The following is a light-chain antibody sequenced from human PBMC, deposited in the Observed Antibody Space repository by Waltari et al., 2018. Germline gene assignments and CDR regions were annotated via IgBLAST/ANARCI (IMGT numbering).Light chain of an antibody. V-gene: IGLV4-69*01. Sequence: QLVLTQSPSASASLGASVKLTCTLSSGHSSNVIAWHQQQPEKRPRYLMKVNSDGSHSKGDEIPDRFSGSSSEAERYLTISSVQCEDEADYYCQTGGHGTWVFGGGTKLTVL. J-gene: IGLJ3*02. CDR2: VNSDGSH. CDR3: QTGGHGTWV. CDR1: SGHSSNV.